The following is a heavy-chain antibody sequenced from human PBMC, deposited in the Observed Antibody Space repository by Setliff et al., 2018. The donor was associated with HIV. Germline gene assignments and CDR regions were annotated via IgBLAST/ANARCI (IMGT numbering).Heavy chain of an antibody. Sequence: PSETLSLTCALYGGSFSAYHWSWIRQTPGKGLEWIGSIYYTEITNYNPSLKSRVTISVDTSKNQFSLKLTSVTAADTALYYCARLRGYFYGHGRYFDYWGQGTLVTVSS. CDR2: IYYTEIT. CDR1: GGSFSAYH. D-gene: IGHD5-18*01. V-gene: IGHV4-34*01. CDR3: ARLRGYFYGHGRYFDY. J-gene: IGHJ4*02.